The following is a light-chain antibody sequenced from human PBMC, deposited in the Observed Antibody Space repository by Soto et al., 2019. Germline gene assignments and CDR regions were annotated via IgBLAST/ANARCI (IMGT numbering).Light chain of an antibody. Sequence: EIVLTQSPGTLSLSPGESTTLSCRASRGISSSYLGWYQQKPGQAPRLLIYAASTRATGIPDRFRGSGSATNLNLTNSRLEPGDSGVYYCQQYGASPPYTFGQGTKLEIK. CDR2: AAS. CDR3: QQYGASPPYT. J-gene: IGKJ2*01. V-gene: IGKV3-20*01. CDR1: RGISSSY.